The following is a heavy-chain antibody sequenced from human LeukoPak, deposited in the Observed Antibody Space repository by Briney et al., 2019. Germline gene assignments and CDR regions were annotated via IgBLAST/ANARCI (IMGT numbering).Heavy chain of an antibody. Sequence: SSETLPLTCTVSGGSISSYYWSWIRQPPGKGLEWIGYIYYSGSTNYNPSLKSRVTISVDTSKNQFSLKLSSVTAADTAVYYCASRTMVRGVNAFDIWGQGTMVTVSS. V-gene: IGHV4-59*01. CDR2: IYYSGST. CDR1: GGSISSYY. CDR3: ASRTMVRGVNAFDI. J-gene: IGHJ3*02. D-gene: IGHD3-10*01.